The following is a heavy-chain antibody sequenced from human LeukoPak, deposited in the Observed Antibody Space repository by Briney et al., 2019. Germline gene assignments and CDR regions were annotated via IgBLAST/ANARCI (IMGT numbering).Heavy chain of an antibody. CDR3: AREGLSFDY. Sequence: GGSLRLSCAASGFTFSSYAMHWVRQAPGKGLEWVAVISYDESNKYYADSVKGRFTISRDNSKNTLYVQMNSLRAEDTAVYYCAREGLSFDYWGQGTLVTVSS. D-gene: IGHD3/OR15-3a*01. V-gene: IGHV3-30-3*01. J-gene: IGHJ4*02. CDR2: ISYDESNK. CDR1: GFTFSSYA.